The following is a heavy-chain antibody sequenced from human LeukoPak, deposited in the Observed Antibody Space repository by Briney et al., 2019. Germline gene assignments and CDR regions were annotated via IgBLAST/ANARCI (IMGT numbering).Heavy chain of an antibody. CDR1: GYTFSSYA. CDR2: INTNTGTP. Sequence: ASVKVSCKASGYTFSSYAVNWVRQAPGQGLEWMGWINTNTGTPTYAQGFTGRFVFSLDTSVSTAYLQISSLKAEDTAVYYCASTNSGYSYYFDYWGQGTLVTVSS. V-gene: IGHV7-4-1*02. CDR3: ASTNSGYSYYFDY. D-gene: IGHD5-12*01. J-gene: IGHJ4*02.